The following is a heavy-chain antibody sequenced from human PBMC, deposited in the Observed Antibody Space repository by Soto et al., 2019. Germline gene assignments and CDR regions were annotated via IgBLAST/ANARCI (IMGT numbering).Heavy chain of an antibody. Sequence: QVQLVQSGAEVKKPGASVKVSCKASGYTFTSYYMHWVRQAPGQGLEWMGIINPSGGSTSYAQKFQGRVTMTRDTSTSTVYMELSSLRSEDTAVYYCARDRRVVGARTNWFDPWGQGTLVTDSS. V-gene: IGHV1-46*01. CDR3: ARDRRVVGARTNWFDP. CDR1: GYTFTSYY. D-gene: IGHD1-26*01. CDR2: INPSGGST. J-gene: IGHJ5*02.